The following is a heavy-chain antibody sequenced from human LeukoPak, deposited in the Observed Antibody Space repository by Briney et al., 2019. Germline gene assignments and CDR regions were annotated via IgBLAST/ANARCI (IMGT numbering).Heavy chain of an antibody. CDR1: GFTFSSYW. CDR2: INHNGNVN. CDR3: ARAAVASDY. J-gene: IGHJ4*02. V-gene: IGHV3-7*03. Sequence: GGSLKLSCPAPGFTFSSYWLNWAPRPPGKGLEWVASINHNGNVNYYVDSVKGRFTISRDNAKNSLYLQMSNLRAEDTAVYFCARAAVASDYWGQGTLVTVSS. D-gene: IGHD6-19*01.